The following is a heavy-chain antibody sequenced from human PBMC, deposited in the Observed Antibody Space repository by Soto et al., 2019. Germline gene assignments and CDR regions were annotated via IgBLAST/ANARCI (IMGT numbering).Heavy chain of an antibody. V-gene: IGHV1-69*06. CDR3: ARGRLGYYDSSGYYYGNDAFDI. Sequence: QVQLVQSGAEVKKPGSSVKVSCKASGGTFSSYAISWVRQAPGQGLEWMGGIIPIFGTANYAQKFQGRVTITADKSTSTAYMELSSLRSEDTDVYYCARGRLGYYDSSGYYYGNDAFDIWGQGTMVTVSS. D-gene: IGHD3-22*01. CDR2: IIPIFGTA. CDR1: GGTFSSYA. J-gene: IGHJ3*02.